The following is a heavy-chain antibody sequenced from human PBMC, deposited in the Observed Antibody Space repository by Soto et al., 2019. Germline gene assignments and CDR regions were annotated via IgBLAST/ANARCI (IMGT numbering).Heavy chain of an antibody. J-gene: IGHJ6*02. V-gene: IGHV3-30-3*01. CDR1: GFTFSSYA. CDR2: LSYDGSNK. D-gene: IGHD3-3*01. Sequence: QVQLVESGGGVVQPGRSLRLSCAASGFTFSSYAMHWVRQAPGKGLEWGAVLSYDGSNKYYADSGKGGFTISRDNSKNTLYLQMNSLRAEDTAVYYCAKNYDFWSGYYGDYYGMDVWGQGTTVTVSS. CDR3: AKNYDFWSGYYGDYYGMDV.